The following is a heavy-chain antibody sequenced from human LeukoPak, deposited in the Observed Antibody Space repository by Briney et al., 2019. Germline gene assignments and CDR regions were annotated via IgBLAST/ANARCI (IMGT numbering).Heavy chain of an antibody. D-gene: IGHD1-7*01. CDR3: ARDWAGVELALDY. J-gene: IGHJ4*02. V-gene: IGHV3-48*02. CDR2: INIRSSAI. CDR1: GFTFSSYS. Sequence: GGSLRLSCAASGFTFSSYSMNWVRQAPGRGLEWISYINIRSSAIHYADSVKGRFTISRDNAKNSLYLQMNSLRDEDTAVYYCARDWAGVELALDYWGQGTLVTVSS.